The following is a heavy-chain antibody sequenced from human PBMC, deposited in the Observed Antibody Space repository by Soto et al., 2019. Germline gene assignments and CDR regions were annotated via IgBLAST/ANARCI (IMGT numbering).Heavy chain of an antibody. CDR1: GGTFSRYA. Sequence: SVKVSCKASGGTFSRYAINWVRQAPGQGLKWMGGIIPMFGKANYAQKFQGRVTITADESTSTGYLELRSLTSEDTAVYYCARDGTLYDSSGYYYLYWGHGTRVTVSS. CDR3: ARDGTLYDSSGYYYLY. CDR2: IIPMFGKA. D-gene: IGHD3-22*01. V-gene: IGHV1-69*13. J-gene: IGHJ4*01.